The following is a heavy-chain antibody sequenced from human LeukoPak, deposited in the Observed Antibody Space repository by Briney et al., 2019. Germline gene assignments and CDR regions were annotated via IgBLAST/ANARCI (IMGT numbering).Heavy chain of an antibody. Sequence: GGSLRLSCAASGFTFTTYWMHWVRNAPGKGLVWVARINIDGTTTYYADYVKGRFTISRDNAKNTVSLEMSSLRDDDTAVYHCVRAGASGTYGQFDAWGQGALVTVSS. V-gene: IGHV3-74*01. CDR3: VRAGASGTYGQFDA. J-gene: IGHJ5*02. CDR1: GFTFTTYW. CDR2: INIDGTTT. D-gene: IGHD3-10*01.